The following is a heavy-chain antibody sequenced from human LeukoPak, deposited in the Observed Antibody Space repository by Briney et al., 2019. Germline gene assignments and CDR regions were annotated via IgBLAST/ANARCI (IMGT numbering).Heavy chain of an antibody. D-gene: IGHD2-21*02. CDR3: ARELGALMVTAPRSRKFDP. J-gene: IGHJ5*02. CDR1: GYTFTGYY. Sequence: GASVKVSCKASGYTFTGYYMHWVRQAPGQGLEWMGWINPNSGGTNYAQKFQGRVTMTRDTSISTAYMELSRLRSDDTAVYYCARELGALMVTAPRSRKFDPWGQGTLVTVSS. V-gene: IGHV1-2*02. CDR2: INPNSGGT.